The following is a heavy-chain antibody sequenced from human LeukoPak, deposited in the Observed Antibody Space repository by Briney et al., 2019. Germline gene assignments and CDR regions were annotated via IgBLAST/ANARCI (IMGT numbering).Heavy chain of an antibody. CDR1: GYTFTGCY. J-gene: IGHJ3*02. CDR3: ARDRKRGNLLRFLGSPEGAFDI. CDR2: SNANSGGT. V-gene: IGHV1-2*02. D-gene: IGHD3-3*01. Sequence: GSSVNLSCNASGYTFTGCYMNWVRQDTGQGLEWMGWSNANSGGTNYEQKFQGRVTMTRDTSISTAYMELCRLRSDDTAVYYCARDRKRGNLLRFLGSPEGAFDIWGQGTMVTVSS.